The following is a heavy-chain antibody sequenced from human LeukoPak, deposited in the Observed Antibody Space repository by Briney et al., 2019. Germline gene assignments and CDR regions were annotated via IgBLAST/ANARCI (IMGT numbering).Heavy chain of an antibody. J-gene: IGHJ5*02. D-gene: IGHD3-22*01. CDR3: ARDALPGAYDSSGYSSPGAWFDP. Sequence: GASVKVSCKASGYTFTSYGISWVRQAPGQGLEWMGRISAYNGNTNYAQKLQGRVTMTTDTSTSTAYMELRSLRSDDTAVYYCARDALPGAYDSSGYSSPGAWFDPWGQGTLVTVSS. V-gene: IGHV1-18*01. CDR1: GYTFTSYG. CDR2: ISAYNGNT.